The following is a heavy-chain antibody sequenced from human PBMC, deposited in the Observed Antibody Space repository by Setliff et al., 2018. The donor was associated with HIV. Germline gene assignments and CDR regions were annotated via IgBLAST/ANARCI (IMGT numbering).Heavy chain of an antibody. CDR2: INAGDDNT. D-gene: IGHD3-22*01. CDR3: ARYRYYYDSSGYGRWFDP. J-gene: IGHJ5*02. Sequence: ASVKVSCKAFGYTFSTNAIHWVRQAPGQRLEWMGYINAGDDNTRYSEKFQGRVTITRDTSANTAYMELSSLRSEDTAVYYCARYRYYYDSSGYGRWFDPWGQGTLVTVSS. V-gene: IGHV1-3*01. CDR1: GYTFSTNA.